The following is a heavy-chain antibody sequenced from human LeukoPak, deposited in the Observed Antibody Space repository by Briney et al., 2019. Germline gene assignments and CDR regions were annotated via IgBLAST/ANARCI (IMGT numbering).Heavy chain of an antibody. Sequence: GGSLRLSCAASGFTFSGYWMTWVRQAPGKGLEWVANLRPDGSDKYYADSVKGRFTISRDNAKNSLYLQMNGLRADDTAVYYCAKDALHSYYFDYWGQGTLVTVSS. CDR2: LRPDGSDK. CDR1: GFTFSGYW. V-gene: IGHV3-7*01. D-gene: IGHD4-11*01. J-gene: IGHJ4*02. CDR3: AKDALHSYYFDY.